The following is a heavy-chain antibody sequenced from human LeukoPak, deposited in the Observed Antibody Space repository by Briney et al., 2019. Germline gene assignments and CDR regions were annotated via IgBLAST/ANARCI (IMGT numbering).Heavy chain of an antibody. V-gene: IGHV4-34*01. CDR3: ARAEYSYGSVGFDP. J-gene: IGHJ5*02. D-gene: IGHD5-18*01. Sequence: SSETLSLTCAVDGGSFSGYYWSWIRQPPGKGLEWIGEINHSGSTNYNPSLKSRVTISVDTSKNQFSLKLSSVTAADTAVYYCARAEYSYGSVGFDPWGQGTLVTVSS. CDR1: GGSFSGYY. CDR2: INHSGST.